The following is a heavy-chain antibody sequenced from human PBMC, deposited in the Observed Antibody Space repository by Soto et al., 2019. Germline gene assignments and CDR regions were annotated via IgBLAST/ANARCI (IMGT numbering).Heavy chain of an antibody. CDR3: ARGDGFNPYYFDY. CDR2: IYNSWST. Sequence: QVQLQESGPGLVKPSETLSLSCTVSGGSVSGGSYYWSWIRQPPGKGLEWIGYIYNSWSTDFNPYLKSRVTISVDTAKNQCSLKVTSVTAADTAVYYCARGDGFNPYYFDYWSQGNLVAVSS. CDR1: GGSVSGGSYY. J-gene: IGHJ4*02. D-gene: IGHD5-12*01. V-gene: IGHV4-61*01.